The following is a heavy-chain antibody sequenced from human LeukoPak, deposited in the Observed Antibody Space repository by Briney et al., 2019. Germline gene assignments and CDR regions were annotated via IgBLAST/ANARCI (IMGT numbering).Heavy chain of an antibody. CDR3: ARIGAPYYYYYYMAV. J-gene: IGHJ6*03. Sequence: SETLSLTCTVSGYSISSGYYWSWIRQPPGKGLEWIGYIYYSGSTNYNPSLKSRVTISVDTSKNQFSLKLSSVTAADTAVYYCARIGAPYYYYYYMAVWGKGTTVTISS. CDR1: GYSISSGYY. D-gene: IGHD6-6*01. CDR2: IYYSGST. V-gene: IGHV4-61*01.